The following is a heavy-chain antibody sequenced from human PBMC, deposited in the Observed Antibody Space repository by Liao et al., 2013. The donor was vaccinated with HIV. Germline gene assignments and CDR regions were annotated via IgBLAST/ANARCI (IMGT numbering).Heavy chain of an antibody. Sequence: QVQLQQWGAGLLKPSETLSLTCAVYGGSFSGYYWSWIRQPPGKGLEWIGEINHSGSTNYNPSLKSRVTIAVDTSKNQFSLKLSSVTAADTAVYYCARALPTPYAFDIWGQGTMVTVSS. CDR3: ARALPTPYAFDI. CDR1: GGSFSGYY. V-gene: IGHV4-34*01. J-gene: IGHJ3*02. CDR2: INHSGST.